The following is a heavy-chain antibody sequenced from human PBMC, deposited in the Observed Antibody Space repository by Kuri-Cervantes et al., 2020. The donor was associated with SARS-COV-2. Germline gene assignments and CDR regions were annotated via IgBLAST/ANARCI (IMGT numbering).Heavy chain of an antibody. CDR3: ARDRQRDFDY. V-gene: IGHV3-30-3*01. CDR1: GFTFASYA. Sequence: GESLKISCAASGFTFASYAMHWVRQAPGKGLEWVTLISYVGINKFYADSVKGRFTISRDNSKNTLYLQMNSLRAEDTAVYYCARDRQRDFDYWGQGTLVTVSS. J-gene: IGHJ4*02. CDR2: ISYVGINK. D-gene: IGHD6-25*01.